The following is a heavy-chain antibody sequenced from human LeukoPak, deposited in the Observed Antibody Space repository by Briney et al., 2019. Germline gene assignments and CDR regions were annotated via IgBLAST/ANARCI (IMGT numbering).Heavy chain of an antibody. Sequence: SETLSLTCTVSGGSISSSSYYWGWIRQPPGKGLEWIGTIYYSGSTYYSPSLKSRVTISVDTSKNQFSLKLSSVTAADTAVYYCARDGYNPIDYWGKGTTVTVSS. CDR1: GGSISSSSYY. J-gene: IGHJ6*04. D-gene: IGHD5-24*01. V-gene: IGHV4-39*07. CDR2: IYYSGST. CDR3: ARDGYNPIDY.